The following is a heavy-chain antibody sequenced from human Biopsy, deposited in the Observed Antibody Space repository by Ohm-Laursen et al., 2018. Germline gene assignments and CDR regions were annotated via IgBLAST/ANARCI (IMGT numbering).Heavy chain of an antibody. V-gene: IGHV3-21*01. Sequence: SPRLSCTAPGFTLSSYSMNWVRQTPGKGLEWASTISSSSDNIYYVDSVKGRFTISRDNAKNSLYLQMNSLRAEDTAVYYCARSRGSSGIATIYYYGMDVWGQGTTVTVSS. CDR2: ISSSSDNI. D-gene: IGHD3-10*01. CDR3: ARSRGSSGIATIYYYGMDV. J-gene: IGHJ6*02. CDR1: GFTLSSYS.